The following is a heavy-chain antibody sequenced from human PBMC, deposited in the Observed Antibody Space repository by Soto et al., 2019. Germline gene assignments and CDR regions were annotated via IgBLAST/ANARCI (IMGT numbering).Heavy chain of an antibody. D-gene: IGHD3-22*01. CDR1: GFTFSDYY. CDR2: VKSKTDGGTT. CDR3: TTDSYITSIIVRFDY. J-gene: IGHJ4*01. Sequence: GGSLRLSCAASGFTFSDYYMSWIRQAPGKGLEWVGRVKSKTDGGTTDFAAPVKGRFAISRDDSKNMVYLEMNSLKTEVTGIYYCTTDSYITSIIVRFDYWGHGTLVTVSS. V-gene: IGHV3-15*01.